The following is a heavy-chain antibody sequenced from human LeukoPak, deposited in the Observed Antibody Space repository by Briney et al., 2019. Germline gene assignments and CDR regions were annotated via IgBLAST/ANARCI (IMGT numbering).Heavy chain of an antibody. D-gene: IGHD6-19*01. V-gene: IGHV3-7*01. Sequence: GGSLRLSCAASGFTFSSNWMSWVRQAPGKGLEWVANIKQDGSEKYYLDSVKGRFTISRDNAKNSLYLQMNSLRAEDTAVYYCARLGMAVTGPNWFDPWGQGTLVTVSS. CDR2: IKQDGSEK. CDR3: ARLGMAVTGPNWFDP. J-gene: IGHJ5*02. CDR1: GFTFSSNW.